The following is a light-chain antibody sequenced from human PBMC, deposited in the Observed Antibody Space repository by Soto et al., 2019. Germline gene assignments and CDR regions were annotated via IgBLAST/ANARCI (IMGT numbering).Light chain of an antibody. CDR1: SSDVGGYNY. CDR3: SSYTSSSTYYV. V-gene: IGLV2-14*01. Sequence: QSAPTQPASVSGSPGQSITISCTGTSSDVGGYNYVSWYQQHPGKAPKLMIYEVSNRPSGVSNRFSGSKSGNTASLTISGLQAEDEADYYCSSYTSSSTYYVFGTGTQLTVL. CDR2: EVS. J-gene: IGLJ1*01.